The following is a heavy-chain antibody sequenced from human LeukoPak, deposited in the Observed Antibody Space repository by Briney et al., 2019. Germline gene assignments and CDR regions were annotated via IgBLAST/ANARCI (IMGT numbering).Heavy chain of an antibody. V-gene: IGHV3-48*03. CDR2: ISSSGGTI. J-gene: IGHJ4*02. CDR3: ARDRHGYCTNGVCYIFDY. CDR1: GFTFSTYE. Sequence: GGSLRLSCAASGFTFSTYEMNWVRQAPGKGLEWVSYISSSGGTIHYSDSVKGRFTISRDNAKNSLYLQMNSLRAEDTAVYYCARDRHGYCTNGVCYIFDYWGQGTLVTVSS. D-gene: IGHD2-8*01.